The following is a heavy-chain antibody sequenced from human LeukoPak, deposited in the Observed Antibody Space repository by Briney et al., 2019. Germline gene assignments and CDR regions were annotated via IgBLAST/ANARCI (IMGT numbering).Heavy chain of an antibody. CDR3: ALGVLRFLEWTALGY. CDR2: ISYSGSTI. CDR1: GLSFSLYS. V-gene: IGHV3-48*04. J-gene: IGHJ4*02. Sequence: GGSLRLSCTASGLSFSLYSMNWVRQAPGKGLEWVSYISYSGSTIYYADSVKGRFTISRDNAKNSLYLQMNSLRAEDTAVYYCALGVLRFLEWTALGYWGQGTLVTVSS. D-gene: IGHD3-3*01.